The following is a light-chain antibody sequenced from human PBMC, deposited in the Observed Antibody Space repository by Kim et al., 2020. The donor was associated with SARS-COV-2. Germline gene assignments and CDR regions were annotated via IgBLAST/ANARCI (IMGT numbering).Light chain of an antibody. CDR1: KLGDKY. V-gene: IGLV3-1*01. CDR2: QDS. CDR3: QAWDSSTVV. J-gene: IGLJ2*01. Sequence: SVSQGQTDSITCSGDKLGDKYACWYKQKPGQSPVLVIYQDSKRPSGIPERFSGSNSGNTATLTISGTQAMDEADYYCQAWDSSTVVFGGGTQLTVL.